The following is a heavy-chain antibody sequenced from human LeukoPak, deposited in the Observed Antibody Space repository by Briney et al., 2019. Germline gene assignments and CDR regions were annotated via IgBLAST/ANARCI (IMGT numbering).Heavy chain of an antibody. V-gene: IGHV5-51*01. Sequence: GASVKVSFKSSGYSFTTYWIGWVRQMPGKGLEWMGIIFPADSDTRYSPSFQGQVTVSADKSISTAYLQWSSLKASDTAMYYCARWVTADRGKKDALYVWGQGTMVTVSS. D-gene: IGHD2-21*02. CDR3: ARWVTADRGKKDALYV. CDR1: GYSFTTYW. J-gene: IGHJ3*01. CDR2: IFPADSDT.